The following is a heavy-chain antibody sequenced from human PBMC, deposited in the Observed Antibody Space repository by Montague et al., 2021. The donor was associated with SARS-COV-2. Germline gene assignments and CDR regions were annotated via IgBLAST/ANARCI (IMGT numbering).Heavy chain of an antibody. Sequence: SETLSLTCTVSGDSITSIIHYWGWIRQPPGKGLGWIASIFYTGTIYYNPSLKSRVTMSLDTSKSQFSLNLTSVTAADTAVYFCARHPTTVITFHWGQGSLVTVSS. CDR2: IFYTGTI. CDR1: GDSITSIIHY. J-gene: IGHJ4*02. D-gene: IGHD4-17*01. V-gene: IGHV4-39*01. CDR3: ARHPTTVITFH.